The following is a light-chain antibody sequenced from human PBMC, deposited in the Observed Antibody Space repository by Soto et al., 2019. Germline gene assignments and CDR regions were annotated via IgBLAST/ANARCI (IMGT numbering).Light chain of an antibody. CDR1: SGHSSYI. J-gene: IGLJ1*01. CDR2: LEGSGSY. Sequence: QSVLTQSSSASASLGSSVKLTCTLSSGHSSYIIAWHQQQPGKAPRYLMRLEGSGSYNKGSGVPHRFSGSSSGADRCLTISSLQFEDEADYYCETWDSNTHVFGPGTKLTVL. CDR3: ETWDSNTHV. V-gene: IGLV4-60*02.